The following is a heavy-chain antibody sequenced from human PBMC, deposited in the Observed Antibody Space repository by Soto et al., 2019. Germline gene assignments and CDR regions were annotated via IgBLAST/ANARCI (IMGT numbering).Heavy chain of an antibody. Sequence: GESLKISCKGSGYSFTSYWIGWVRQMPGKGLGWMGIIYPGDSDTRYSPSFQGQVTISADKSISTAYLQWSSLKASDTAMYYCARQGSSGHKYYYYGMDVWGQGTTVTVSS. CDR2: IYPGDSDT. V-gene: IGHV5-51*01. CDR3: ARQGSSGHKYYYYGMDV. J-gene: IGHJ6*02. CDR1: GYSFTSYW.